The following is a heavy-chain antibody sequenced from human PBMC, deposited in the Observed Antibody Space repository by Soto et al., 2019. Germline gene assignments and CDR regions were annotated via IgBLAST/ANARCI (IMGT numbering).Heavy chain of an antibody. D-gene: IGHD4-17*01. CDR2: ISWNSGSI. CDR3: AKGLTTVTIPYFDY. V-gene: IGHV3-9*01. CDR1: GFTFDDYA. J-gene: IGHJ4*02. Sequence: EVQLVESGGGLVQPGRSLRLSCAASGFTFDDYAMHWVRHAPGKGLEWVSGISWNSGSIGYADSVKGRFTISRDNAKNSLYLQMNSLRAEDTALYYCAKGLTTVTIPYFDYWGQGNLVTVSS.